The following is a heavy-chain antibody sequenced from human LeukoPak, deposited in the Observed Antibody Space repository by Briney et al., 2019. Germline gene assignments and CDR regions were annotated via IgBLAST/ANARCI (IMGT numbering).Heavy chain of an antibody. CDR3: ARDNVGAFDY. CDR1: GFTFSSYS. D-gene: IGHD1-26*01. CDR2: ISSSSSYI. V-gene: IGHV3-21*01. J-gene: IGHJ4*02. Sequence: GGSLRLSCAASGFTFSSYSMNWVRQAPGKGLEWVSSISSSSSYIYYADSVKGRFTISRDNAKNSLYLQSNSLRAEDTAVYYCARDNVGAFDYWGQGTLVTVSS.